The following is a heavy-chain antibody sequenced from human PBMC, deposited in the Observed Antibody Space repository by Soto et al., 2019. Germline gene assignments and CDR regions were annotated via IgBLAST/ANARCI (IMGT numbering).Heavy chain of an antibody. Sequence: ASVKVSCKASGYTFTSYDINWVRQATGQGLEWMGWMNPNSGNTGYAQKFQGRVTMTRNTSISTAYMELSSLRSEDTAVYYCARVIGVNYYYYYGMDVWGQGTTVTAP. J-gene: IGHJ6*02. V-gene: IGHV1-8*01. CDR2: MNPNSGNT. D-gene: IGHD1-26*01. CDR3: ARVIGVNYYYYYGMDV. CDR1: GYTFTSYD.